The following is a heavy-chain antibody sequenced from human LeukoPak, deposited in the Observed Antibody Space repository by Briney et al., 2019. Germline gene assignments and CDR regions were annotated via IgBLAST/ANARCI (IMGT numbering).Heavy chain of an antibody. Sequence: PGGSLRLSCAASGFTVSSNYMSWGRHAPREGLGWVSVIYSGGSTYYADSVKSRFTISRDNSKNTLYLQMNSLRSEDTAVYYCARGLTDYYDFWSGYYTGIYFDYWGQGTLVTVSS. CDR1: GFTVSSNY. V-gene: IGHV3-66*02. D-gene: IGHD3-3*01. J-gene: IGHJ4*02. CDR2: IYSGGST. CDR3: ARGLTDYYDFWSGYYTGIYFDY.